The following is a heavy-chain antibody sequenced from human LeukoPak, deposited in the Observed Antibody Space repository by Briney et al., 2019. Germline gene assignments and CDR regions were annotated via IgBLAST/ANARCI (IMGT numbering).Heavy chain of an antibody. CDR2: ISAYNGNT. CDR3: ARDGPYCSGGSCWVTNWFDP. J-gene: IGHJ5*02. Sequence: ASVKVSCKASGYTFTSYGISWVRQAPGQGLEGMGWISAYNGNTNYAQKLQGRVTMTTDTSTSTAYMELRSLRSDDTAVYYCARDGPYCSGGSCWVTNWFDPWGQGTLVTVSS. CDR1: GYTFTSYG. D-gene: IGHD2-15*01. V-gene: IGHV1-18*01.